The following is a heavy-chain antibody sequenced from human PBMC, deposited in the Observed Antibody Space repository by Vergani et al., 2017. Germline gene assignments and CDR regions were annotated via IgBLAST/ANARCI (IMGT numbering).Heavy chain of an antibody. V-gene: IGHV3-74*01. CDR3: AATVTDYYYYGMDV. J-gene: IGHJ6*02. CDR1: GFTFSSYW. Sequence: EVQLVESGGGLVQPGGSLRLSCAAFGFTFSSYWVHWVRQAPGKGLVWVSRINSDGSSTGYADSVKGRFTISGDNAKNTLYLQMNSLRAEDTAVYYCAATVTDYYYYGMDVWGQGTTVTVSS. CDR2: INSDGSST. D-gene: IGHD4-17*01.